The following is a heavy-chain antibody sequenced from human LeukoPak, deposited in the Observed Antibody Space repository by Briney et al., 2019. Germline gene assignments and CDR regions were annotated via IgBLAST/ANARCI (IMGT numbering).Heavy chain of an antibody. CDR2: IYHSGST. V-gene: IGHV4-38-2*01. CDR3: ARGRRGGSWYYDY. D-gene: IGHD2-15*01. CDR1: GYSISSGYY. J-gene: IGHJ4*02. Sequence: PSETLSLTCAVSGYSISSGYYWGWIRPPPGKGLEWIGSIYHSGSTYYNPSLKSRVTISVDTSKNQFSLKLSSVTAADTAVYYCARGRRGGSWYYDYWGQGTLVTVSS.